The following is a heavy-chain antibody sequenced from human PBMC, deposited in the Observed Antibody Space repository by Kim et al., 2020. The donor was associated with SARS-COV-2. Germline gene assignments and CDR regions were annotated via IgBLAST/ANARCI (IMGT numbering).Heavy chain of an antibody. CDR1: GFTVSSNY. J-gene: IGHJ4*02. V-gene: IGHV3-53*01. Sequence: GGSLRLSCAASGFTVSSNYMSWVRQAPGKGLEWVSVIYSGGSTYYADSVKGRFTISRDNSKNTLYLQMNSLRAEDTAVYYCARVEGGCSSTSCYRVFDYWGQGTLVTVSS. CDR2: IYSGGST. D-gene: IGHD2-2*02. CDR3: ARVEGGCSSTSCYRVFDY.